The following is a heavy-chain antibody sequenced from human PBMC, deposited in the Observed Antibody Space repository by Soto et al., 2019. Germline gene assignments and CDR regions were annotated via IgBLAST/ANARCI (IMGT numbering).Heavy chain of an antibody. V-gene: IGHV4-59*12. Sequence: SETLSLTCTVSGGSISSYYWSWIRQPPGKGLEWIGYIYHSGSSNYNPSLKSRVTILLDTSKNQLSLKLSSVTAADTAVYYCARDVAVAGIRYFDYWGQGTLVTVSS. CDR3: ARDVAVAGIRYFDY. D-gene: IGHD6-19*01. J-gene: IGHJ4*02. CDR2: IYHSGSS. CDR1: GGSISSYY.